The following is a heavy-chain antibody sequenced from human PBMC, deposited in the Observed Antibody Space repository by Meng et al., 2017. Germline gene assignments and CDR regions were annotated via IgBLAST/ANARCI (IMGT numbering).Heavy chain of an antibody. D-gene: IGHD3-22*01. CDR1: GYTFTGYY. Sequence: QVQPVQSGARVKKPGASVKVSCKPSGYTFTGYYMHWVRQAPGQGLEWMGRINPNSGGTNYAQKFQGRVTMTRDTSISTAYMELSRLRSDDTAVYYCARVNYDSSGYYPFDYWGQGTLVTVSS. CDR2: INPNSGGT. V-gene: IGHV1-2*06. CDR3: ARVNYDSSGYYPFDY. J-gene: IGHJ4*02.